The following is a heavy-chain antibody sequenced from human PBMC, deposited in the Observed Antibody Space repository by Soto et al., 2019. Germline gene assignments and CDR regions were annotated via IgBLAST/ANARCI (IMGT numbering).Heavy chain of an antibody. CDR2: ILPIYSTRNYA. Sequence: QVQLVQSGAEVRKPGSSVKVSCKASGGTFNKYAISWVRQAPGQGPEWMGGILPIYSTRNYANYAHKFQGRVTITVDTYTSTAYMELSGLKSDDTAIYYCARGVVVVTNYYFDQWGQGTLVTVSS. J-gene: IGHJ4*02. D-gene: IGHD2-2*01. V-gene: IGHV1-69*06. CDR1: GGTFNKYA. CDR3: ARGVVVVTNYYFDQ.